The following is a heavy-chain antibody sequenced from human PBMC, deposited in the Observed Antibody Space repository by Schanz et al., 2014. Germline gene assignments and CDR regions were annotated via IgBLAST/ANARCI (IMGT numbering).Heavy chain of an antibody. CDR2: ISWNSGTI. D-gene: IGHD1-1*01. CDR3: ARDRRNADLDY. Sequence: EVQLVESGGGLVKPGGSLRLSCAASGFTFSTHAMSWVRQAPGKGLEWVSVISWNSGTIGYADSVKGRFTISRDNAKNSLYLQMNSLRAEDTALYYCARDRRNADLDYWGQGTLVTVSS. CDR1: GFTFSTHA. V-gene: IGHV3-21*02. J-gene: IGHJ4*02.